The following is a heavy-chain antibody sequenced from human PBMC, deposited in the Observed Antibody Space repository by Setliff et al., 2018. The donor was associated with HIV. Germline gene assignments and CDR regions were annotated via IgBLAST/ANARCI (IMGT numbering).Heavy chain of an antibody. CDR1: GYTCSSYG. D-gene: IGHD3-16*01. CDR2: ISGNNGNR. CDR3: AREGLLGI. Sequence: GASVKVSCKASGYTCSSYGFSWVRQAPGQGLEWMGWISGNNGNRNYAQRLQGRVTMTTDTSTSTAYMELRSLRSDDTAVYYCAREGLLGIWGQGTMVTVSS. J-gene: IGHJ3*02. V-gene: IGHV1-18*01.